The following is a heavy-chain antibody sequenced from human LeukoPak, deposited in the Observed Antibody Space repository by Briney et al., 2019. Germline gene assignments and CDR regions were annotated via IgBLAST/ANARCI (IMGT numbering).Heavy chain of an antibody. CDR1: GFTFTSYG. CDR2: IRSDGSDK. J-gene: IGHJ4*02. CDR3: AKSSFVHSSSCAYDY. V-gene: IGHV3-30*02. Sequence: GGSLRLSCAASGFTFTSYGMHWVRQAPGKGLEWVAFIRSDGSDKYYADSAKRRFTISRDNSKNTLYLQMNSLRAEDTAVYYCAKSSFVHSSSCAYDYWGQGTLVTVSS. D-gene: IGHD6-13*01.